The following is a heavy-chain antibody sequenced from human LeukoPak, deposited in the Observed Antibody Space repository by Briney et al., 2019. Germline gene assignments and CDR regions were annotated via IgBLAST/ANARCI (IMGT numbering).Heavy chain of an antibody. CDR1: GFTFSTYS. CDR3: AKPQNGMLPFDY. CDR2: ISGSGGST. J-gene: IGHJ4*02. V-gene: IGHV3-23*01. D-gene: IGHD2-8*01. Sequence: PGGSLRLSCAASGFTFSTYSMNWVRQAPGKGLEWVSAISGSGGSTYYADSVKGRFTISRDNSKNTLYLQMNSLRAEDTAVYYCAKPQNGMLPFDYWGQGTLVTVSS.